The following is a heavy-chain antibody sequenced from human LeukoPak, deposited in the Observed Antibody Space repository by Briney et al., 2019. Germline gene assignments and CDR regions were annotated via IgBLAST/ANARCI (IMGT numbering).Heavy chain of an antibody. CDR3: ARGPRPKYGSGSYRPYYFDY. V-gene: IGHV3-23*01. CDR1: GFTFSSYA. D-gene: IGHD3-10*01. CDR2: ISGSGGST. Sequence: PGGSLRLSCAASGFTFSSYAMSWVRQAPGKGLEWVSAISGSGGSTYYADSVKGRFTISRDNSKNTLYLQMNSLRAEDTAVYYCARGPRPKYGSGSYRPYYFDYWGQGTLVTVSS. J-gene: IGHJ4*02.